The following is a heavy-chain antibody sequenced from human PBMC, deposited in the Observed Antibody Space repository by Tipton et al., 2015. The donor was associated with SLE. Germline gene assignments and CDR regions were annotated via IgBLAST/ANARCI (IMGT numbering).Heavy chain of an antibody. CDR1: GDSISRRGYY. CDR3: ARDPGSGSYYFDS. J-gene: IGHJ4*02. CDR2: IYNSGST. D-gene: IGHD1-26*01. V-gene: IGHV4-61*08. Sequence: TLSLTCTVSGDSISRRGYYWGWIRQPPGKGLEWIGQIYNSGSTNYNPSLKSRVTISIDTPNNQFSLKLRSVTAADTAVYYCARDPGSGSYYFDSWGQGILVTVSS.